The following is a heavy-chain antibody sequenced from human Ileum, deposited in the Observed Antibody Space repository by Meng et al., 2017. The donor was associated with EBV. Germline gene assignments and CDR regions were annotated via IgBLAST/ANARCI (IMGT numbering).Heavy chain of an antibody. CDR1: GYTFTSYD. V-gene: IGHV1-8*01. Sequence: QVQMVQSGEEVKKPGASVKVSCKASGYTFTSYDINWVRPGTGQGLEWMGWMNPNRGTTGYAQKFQGRVTMTRNISKSTAYMDLSSLRSEDTAVYYCATGVADFEYWGQGTLVTVSS. CDR2: MNPNRGTT. J-gene: IGHJ4*02. D-gene: IGHD6-19*01. CDR3: ATGVADFEY.